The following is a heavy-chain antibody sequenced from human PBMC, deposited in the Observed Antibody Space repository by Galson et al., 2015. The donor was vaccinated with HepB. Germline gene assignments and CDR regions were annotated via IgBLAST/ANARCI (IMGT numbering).Heavy chain of an antibody. D-gene: IGHD3-10*01. CDR3: AREPRDYYYGMDV. Sequence: SVKVSCKASGYTFTGDYMHWVRQAPGQGLEWMGWINPNSGGTNYAQKFQGRVTMTRDTSISTAYMELSRLRSDDTAVYYCAREPRDYYYGMDVWGQGTTVIVS. CDR1: GYTFTGDY. V-gene: IGHV1-2*02. J-gene: IGHJ6*02. CDR2: INPNSGGT.